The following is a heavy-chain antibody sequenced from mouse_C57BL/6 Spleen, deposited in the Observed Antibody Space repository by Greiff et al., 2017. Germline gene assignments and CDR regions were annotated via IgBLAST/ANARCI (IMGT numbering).Heavy chain of an antibody. CDR3: ARRGYGPFDY. Sequence: QFQLPQPGAELVKPGASVKMSCKASGYTFTSYWITWVKQRPGQGLEWIGDIYPGSGSTNYNEKFKSKATLTVDTSSSTAYRQLSSLTSEDSAVYYCARRGYGPFDYWGQGTTLTVSS. V-gene: IGHV1-55*01. J-gene: IGHJ2*01. D-gene: IGHD2-2*01. CDR1: GYTFTSYW. CDR2: IYPGSGST.